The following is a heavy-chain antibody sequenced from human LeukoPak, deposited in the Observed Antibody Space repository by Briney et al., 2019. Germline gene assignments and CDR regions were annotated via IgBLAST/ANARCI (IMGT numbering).Heavy chain of an antibody. CDR1: GFTFSDYY. Sequence: GGSLRLSCAASGFTFSDYYMSWIRQAPGKGLEWVSYISSSGSTIYYADSVKGRFTISRDNAKNSLYLQMNSLRAEDTAVYYCARSDWWLLDHAFDIWGQGTMVTVSS. J-gene: IGHJ3*02. CDR3: ARSDWWLLDHAFDI. V-gene: IGHV3-11*04. CDR2: ISSSGSTI. D-gene: IGHD3-3*01.